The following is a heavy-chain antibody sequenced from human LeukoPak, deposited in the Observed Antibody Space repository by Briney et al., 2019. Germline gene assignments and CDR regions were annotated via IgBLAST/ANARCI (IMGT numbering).Heavy chain of an antibody. V-gene: IGHV4-61*02. J-gene: IGHJ5*02. CDR1: GGSISSGGYY. CDR3: ARGSHYDFWSGYWDWFDP. CDR2: IYTTGST. D-gene: IGHD3-3*01. Sequence: KSSQTLSLTCTVSGGSISSGGYYWSWIRQPAGKGLEWIGRIYTTGSTNYNPSLKSRVTMSVDTSKNQFSLKLSSVTAADTAVYYCARGSHYDFWSGYWDWFDPWGQGTLVTVSS.